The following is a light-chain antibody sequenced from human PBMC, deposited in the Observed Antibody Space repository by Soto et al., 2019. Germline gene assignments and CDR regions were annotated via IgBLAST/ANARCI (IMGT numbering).Light chain of an antibody. CDR2: GVT. Sequence: QSALTQPASVSGSPGQSITISCTGTDSDVGGYNFVSWYQQHPGKAPKLMIYGVTNRPSGVSNRFSSSKSGNTASLTISGLQAEDDANYYCSSFRRSNTPHVLFGGGTQLTVL. V-gene: IGLV2-14*01. CDR1: DSDVGGYNF. CDR3: SSFRRSNTPHVL. J-gene: IGLJ2*01.